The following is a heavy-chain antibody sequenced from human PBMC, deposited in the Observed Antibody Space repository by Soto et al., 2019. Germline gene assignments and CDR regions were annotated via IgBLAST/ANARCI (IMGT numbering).Heavy chain of an antibody. J-gene: IGHJ4*02. Sequence: QVQLVESGGGVVQPGWSLRVSCAASGFTFSIYAMHWVPQAPGTGLEWVAVISYDGTKTYYADSVKGRFTISGDNAKKTLYLQMNLLRDEDTAVYYCAKDLGPRRQWLIYPFAYWGPGTVLTVAP. CDR3: AKDLGPRRQWLIYPFAY. CDR2: ISYDGTKT. D-gene: IGHD3-3*01. CDR1: GFTFSIYA. V-gene: IGHV3-30*18.